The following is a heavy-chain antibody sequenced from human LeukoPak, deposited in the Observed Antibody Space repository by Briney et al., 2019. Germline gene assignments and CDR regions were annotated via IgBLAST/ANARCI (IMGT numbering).Heavy chain of an antibody. CDR2: ISSSSSYI. CDR3: ARDVDYYDSSGYYY. J-gene: IGHJ4*02. CDR1: GFTFSSYS. V-gene: IGHV3-21*01. D-gene: IGHD3-22*01. Sequence: PGGSLRLSCAASGFTFSSYSMNWVRQAPGKGLEWVSSISSSSSYIYYADSVKGRFTISRDNAKNSLYLQMNSLRAEDTAVYYCARDVDYYDSSGYYYWGQGTLVTVSS.